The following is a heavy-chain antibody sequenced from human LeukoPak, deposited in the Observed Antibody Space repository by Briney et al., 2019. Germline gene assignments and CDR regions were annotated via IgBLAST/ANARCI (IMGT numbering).Heavy chain of an antibody. CDR2: IWNDGKNT. D-gene: IGHD3-16*01. V-gene: IGHV3-33*03. CDR1: GFTFGSYY. Sequence: PGGSLRLYCVASGFTFGSYYMHWVRQAPGKGLEWVAVIWNDGKNTYYTDSVKGRFTISRDNAKNSLYLQMSNLRAEDTAVYFCARGGGLDVWGQGATVTVSS. J-gene: IGHJ6*02. CDR3: ARGGGLDV.